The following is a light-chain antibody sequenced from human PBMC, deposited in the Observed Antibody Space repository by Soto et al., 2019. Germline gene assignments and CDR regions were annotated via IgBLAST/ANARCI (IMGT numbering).Light chain of an antibody. CDR3: QQYTGPPTT. CDR1: QSVSSNY. CDR2: TAS. J-gene: IGKJ5*01. V-gene: IGKV3-20*01. Sequence: EIVLTQSPGTLSLSPGERASLSCRASQSVSSNYLAWFQQKPGQAPRLLISTASSRATGIPDRFSGSGSGTDFTLTINRVEPEDFAVYFCQQYTGPPTTFGQGTRLEIK.